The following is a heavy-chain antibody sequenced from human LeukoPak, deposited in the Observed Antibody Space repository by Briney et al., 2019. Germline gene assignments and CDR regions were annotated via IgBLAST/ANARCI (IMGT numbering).Heavy chain of an antibody. CDR3: ATGESAPRNDY. Sequence: GGSLRLSCAASGFTFSDYYMSWIRQAPGKGLEWVSYISSSGSTIYYADSVKGRFTTSRDNAKNILYLQMNSLRVEDTGVYYCATGESAPRNDYWGQGTLVTVSS. CDR1: GFTFSDYY. D-gene: IGHD1-1*01. J-gene: IGHJ4*02. CDR2: ISSSGSTI. V-gene: IGHV3-11*04.